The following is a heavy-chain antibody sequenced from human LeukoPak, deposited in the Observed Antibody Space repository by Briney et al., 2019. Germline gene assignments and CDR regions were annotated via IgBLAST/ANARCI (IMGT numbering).Heavy chain of an antibody. D-gene: IGHD3-22*01. CDR3: ARDRYDHDSSGYYEF. V-gene: IGHV3-23*01. Sequence: GGTLRLSCAASGLTFTNFGMSWVRQAPGEGLEWVSAISGSGGSTYYADSVKGRFTISRDNSKNTLYLQMNSLRAEDTAVYYCARDRYDHDSSGYYEFWGQGTLVTVSS. CDR2: ISGSGGST. CDR1: GLTFTNFG. J-gene: IGHJ4*02.